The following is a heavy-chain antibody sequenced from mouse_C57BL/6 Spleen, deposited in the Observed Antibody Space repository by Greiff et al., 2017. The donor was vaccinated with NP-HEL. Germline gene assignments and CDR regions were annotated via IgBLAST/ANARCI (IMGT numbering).Heavy chain of an antibody. D-gene: IGHD2-1*01. J-gene: IGHJ4*01. CDR2: ISPGDGDT. Sequence: QVQLQQSGAELVKPGASVKISCKASGYAFSSCWMNWVKQRPGKGLEWIGQISPGDGDTNYNGKFKGKATLTADKSSSTAYMQLSSLTSEDSAVYFCASIYYGNYDAMDDWGQGTSVTVSS. V-gene: IGHV1-80*01. CDR1: GYAFSSCW. CDR3: ASIYYGNYDAMDD.